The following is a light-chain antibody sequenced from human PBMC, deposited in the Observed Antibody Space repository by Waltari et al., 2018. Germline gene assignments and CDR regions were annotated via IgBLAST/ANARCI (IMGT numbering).Light chain of an antibody. J-gene: IGLJ3*02. CDR2: STN. CDR3: VLYGGNGIWV. V-gene: IGLV8-61*01. CDR1: SGSVSTSDY. Sequence: QTVVTQVPAFSVSPGGTITLTCALTSGSVSTSDYPSWYQQTPGQAPRTLIYSTNIRSSGVPDRFSGSIIGNKAALTITGAQADDESDYYCVLYGGNGIWVFGGGTRLTVL.